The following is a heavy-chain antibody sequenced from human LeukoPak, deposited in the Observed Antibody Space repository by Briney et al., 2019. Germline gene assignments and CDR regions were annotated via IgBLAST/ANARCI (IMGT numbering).Heavy chain of an antibody. CDR1: GDSITSYY. Sequence: SETLSLTCSVSGDSITSYYWSWIRQPPGKGLEWIGYIYYSGGTDYNPSLKSRVTISVDASDNQFSLRPSSVTAADTAVYYCARERVTGCADGVCYSRFDYWGQGTLVTVSS. D-gene: IGHD2-8*01. V-gene: IGHV4-59*01. CDR3: ARERVTGCADGVCYSRFDY. CDR2: IYYSGGT. J-gene: IGHJ4*02.